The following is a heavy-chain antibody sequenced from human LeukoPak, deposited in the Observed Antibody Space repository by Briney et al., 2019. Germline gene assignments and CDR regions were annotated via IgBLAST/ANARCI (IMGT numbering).Heavy chain of an antibody. CDR3: ARGYTYGHGAMFDY. V-gene: IGHV4-61*02. J-gene: IGHJ4*02. CDR2: IHTSGTT. Sequence: PSQTLSLTCTVSGGSITGDSYYCTWIRQPAGKGLEWIGRIHTSGTTEYKPSLKRRVTISLDTSKTQFSLKLSSVTATDTAVYYCARGYTYGHGAMFDYWGQGTLVTVSP. CDR1: GGSITGDSYY. D-gene: IGHD5-18*01.